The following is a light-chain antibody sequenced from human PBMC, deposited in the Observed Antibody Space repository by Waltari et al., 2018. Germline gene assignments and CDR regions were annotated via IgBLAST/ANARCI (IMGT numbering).Light chain of an antibody. J-gene: IGKJ1*01. Sequence: DIQVTQSPATLSASVGDRVTITCRASQTIFVWLAWYQQKPGKPPKLLIYKASDLESGVPSRFSGSGSGTEFTLTISSLQADDFATYYCLQYNSYPCTFGQGTKVEIK. CDR2: KAS. CDR1: QTIFVW. CDR3: LQYNSYPCT. V-gene: IGKV1-5*03.